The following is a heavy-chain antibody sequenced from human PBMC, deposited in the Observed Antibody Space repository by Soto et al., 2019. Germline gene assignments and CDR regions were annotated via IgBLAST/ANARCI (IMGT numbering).Heavy chain of an antibody. J-gene: IGHJ5*02. CDR1: GFTFSGHG. Sequence: EVQLVESGGGLVQPGGSLRLSCGASGFTFSGHGIHWVRQASGKGLAWLGRIKGKANSYATEYAASLKGRFTISRDDSENTAYLQMNRLKSEDTAVYYCTRHATYYDSGRYIGDWFDLWGQGTLVTVSS. D-gene: IGHD3-22*01. V-gene: IGHV3-73*01. CDR3: TRHATYYDSGRYIGDWFDL. CDR2: IKGKANSYAT.